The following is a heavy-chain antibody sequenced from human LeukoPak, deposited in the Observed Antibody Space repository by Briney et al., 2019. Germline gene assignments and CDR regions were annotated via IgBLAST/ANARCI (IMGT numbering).Heavy chain of an antibody. CDR2: ISSDASIT. Sequence: GGSLRLSCAASGLTFSTYWMHWVRQDPGKGLVWVSRISSDASITSYADPVKGRFTISRDNAKNTLYLQMNSLRAEDTAVYYRARDHRAAAGQDWYFDLWGRGTLVTVSS. CDR3: ARDHRAAAGQDWYFDL. V-gene: IGHV3-74*01. J-gene: IGHJ2*01. CDR1: GLTFSTYW. D-gene: IGHD6-13*01.